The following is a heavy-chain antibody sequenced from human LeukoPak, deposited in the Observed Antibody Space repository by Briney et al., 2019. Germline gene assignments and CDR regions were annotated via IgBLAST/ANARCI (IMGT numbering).Heavy chain of an antibody. J-gene: IGHJ5*02. CDR3: ARDLDYYDSSGHTNWFDP. D-gene: IGHD3-22*01. CDR2: IIPIFGTA. V-gene: IGHV1-69*05. Sequence: ASVKVSCKASGGTFSSYAISWVRQAPGQGLEWMGGIIPIFGTANYAQKFQGRVTITTDESTSTAYMELSSLRSEDTAVYYCARDLDYYDSSGHTNWFDPWGQGTLVTVSS. CDR1: GGTFSSYA.